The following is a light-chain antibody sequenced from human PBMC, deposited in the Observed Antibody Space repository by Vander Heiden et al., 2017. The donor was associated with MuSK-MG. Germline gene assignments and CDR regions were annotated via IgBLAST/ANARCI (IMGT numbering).Light chain of an antibody. Sequence: DIKLTQSPSSLSASVGDRVTLPRRASQGISNYLAWYQQKPVKVPKLLIYAASTWQSGVPSRFSGSGSGTDFTLTISSLQPEDVATYYCQKYNSAPWTFGQGTRVEIK. V-gene: IGKV1-27*01. J-gene: IGKJ1*01. CDR1: QGISNY. CDR2: AAS. CDR3: QKYNSAPWT.